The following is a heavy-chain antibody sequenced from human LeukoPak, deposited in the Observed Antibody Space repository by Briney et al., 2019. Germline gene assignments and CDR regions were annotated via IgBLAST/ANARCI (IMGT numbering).Heavy chain of an antibody. CDR2: ISGSGGST. V-gene: IGHV3-23*01. D-gene: IGHD6-13*01. Sequence: AGGSLRLSCAASGFTFSSYAMSWVRQAPGKGLERVSAISGSGGSTYYADSVKGRFTISRDNSKNTLYLQMNSLRAEDTAVYYCAKSRGLIAAATYWGQGTLVTVSS. CDR1: GFTFSSYA. J-gene: IGHJ4*02. CDR3: AKSRGLIAAATY.